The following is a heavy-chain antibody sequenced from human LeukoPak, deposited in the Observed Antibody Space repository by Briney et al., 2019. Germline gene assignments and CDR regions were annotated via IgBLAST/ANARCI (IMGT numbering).Heavy chain of an antibody. Sequence: KPSETLSLTCTVSGYSISSGYYWGWIRQPPGKGLEWIGSIYHSGITYYKLSLKSRVTMSVDTSKNQFSLKLSSVTAADTAVYYYARESGTYYVYDYWGQGTLVTVSS. CDR3: ARESGTYYVYDY. V-gene: IGHV4-38-2*02. D-gene: IGHD1-26*01. J-gene: IGHJ4*02. CDR2: IYHSGIT. CDR1: GYSISSGYY.